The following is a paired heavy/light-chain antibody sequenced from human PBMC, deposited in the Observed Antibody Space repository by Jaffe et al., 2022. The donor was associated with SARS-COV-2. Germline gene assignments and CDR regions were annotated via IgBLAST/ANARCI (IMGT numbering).Heavy chain of an antibody. CDR3: ASGRGTIYGMAV. V-gene: IGHV3-7*03. J-gene: IGHJ6*02. Sequence: EVQLVESGGDLVQPGGSLRLSCAASGFTFSNYWMSWVRQAPGKGLEWVANIKPDGSDQYYVDSVKGRFTISRDNAKNSLYLQMNRLRAEDTAVYYCASGRGTIYGMAVWGQGTTVTVTS. CDR1: GFTFSNYW. D-gene: IGHD1-1*01. CDR2: IKPDGSDQ.
Light chain of an antibody. CDR2: STN. V-gene: IGLV8-61*01. Sequence: QTVVTQEPPFSVSPGGTVTLTCGLSSGSVSTSHYPSWYQQTPGQAPRTLIYSTNTRSSGVPDRFSGSILGNKAALTITGAQADDESDYYCALFLGSGVIVFGGGTKLTVL. CDR3: ALFLGSGVIV. CDR1: SGSVSTSHY. J-gene: IGLJ3*02.